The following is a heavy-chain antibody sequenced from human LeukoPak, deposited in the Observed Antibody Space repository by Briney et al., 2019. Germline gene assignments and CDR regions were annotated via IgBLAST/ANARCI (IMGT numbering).Heavy chain of an antibody. CDR2: IKQAGGET. V-gene: IGHV3-7*01. J-gene: IGHJ6*03. CDR3: ARVWGPKPDMPAINYHFYYYMDV. Sequence: GRSLSLSCAASGFTFSSYWMSWVRQASGEGLEWGVNIKQAGGETYYVGSVKGRFTISRDNAKNSLHLQLYTLRAEDTAVYYCARVWGPKPDMPAINYHFYYYMDVWGKGTTVTVSS. D-gene: IGHD5-24*01. CDR1: GFTFSSYW.